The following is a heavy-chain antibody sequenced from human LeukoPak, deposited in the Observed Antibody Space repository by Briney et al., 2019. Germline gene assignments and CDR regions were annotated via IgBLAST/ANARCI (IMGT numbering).Heavy chain of an antibody. CDR1: GYTFTGYY. CDR2: INPNSGGT. D-gene: IGHD6-13*01. J-gene: IGHJ6*03. CDR3: ARVAAAAGGHYYYYYMDV. Sequence: RASVRVSCKASGYTFTGYYMHWVRQAPGQGLEWMGWINPNSGGTNYAQKFQGRVTMTRDTSVSTAYMELSSLRSEDTAVYYCARVAAAAGGHYYYYYMDVWGKGTTVTVSS. V-gene: IGHV1-2*02.